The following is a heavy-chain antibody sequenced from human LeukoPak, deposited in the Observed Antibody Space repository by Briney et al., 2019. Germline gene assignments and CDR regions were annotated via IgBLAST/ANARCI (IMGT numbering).Heavy chain of an antibody. V-gene: IGHV3-30*18. CDR2: ISYDGSNK. CDR1: GFTFSSYG. Sequence: GGSLRLSCAASGFTFSSYGMHWVRQAPGKGLEWVAVISYDGSNKYYADSVKGRFTISRDNSKNTLYLQMNSLRAEDTAVHYCAKCKVPAATYYYYYYGMDVWGKGTTVTVSS. CDR3: AKCKVPAATYYYYYYGMDV. D-gene: IGHD2-2*01. J-gene: IGHJ6*04.